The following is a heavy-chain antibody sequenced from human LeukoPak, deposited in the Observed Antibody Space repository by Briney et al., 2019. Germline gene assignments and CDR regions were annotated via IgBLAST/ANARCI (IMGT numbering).Heavy chain of an antibody. D-gene: IGHD3-3*01. J-gene: IGHJ6*03. V-gene: IGHV3-64*01. CDR2: ISSNGGST. CDR3: ARRGYDFWSGSYYYMDV. CDR1: GFTFSSYA. Sequence: GGSLRLSCAASGFTFSSYAMHWVRQAPGKGLEYVSAISSNGGSTYYANSVKGRFTISRDNSKNTLYLRMGSLRAEDMAVYYCARRGYDFWSGSYYYMDVWGKGTTVTVSS.